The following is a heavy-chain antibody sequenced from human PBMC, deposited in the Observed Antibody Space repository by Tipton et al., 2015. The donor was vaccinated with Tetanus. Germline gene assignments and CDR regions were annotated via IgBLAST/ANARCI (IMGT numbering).Heavy chain of an antibody. Sequence: TLSLTCSVSGGSVNSGTYYWSWIRQPPGKGLEWLGDIYYGGATQYNPSLESRVTISMDTSKNQVSLNLTSVIAADTAVYYCAILPRHWLAPRGAPWGQGILVTVSS. D-gene: IGHD6-19*01. J-gene: IGHJ5*02. CDR2: IYYGGAT. V-gene: IGHV4-61*01. CDR1: GGSVNSGTYY. CDR3: AILPRHWLAPRGAP.